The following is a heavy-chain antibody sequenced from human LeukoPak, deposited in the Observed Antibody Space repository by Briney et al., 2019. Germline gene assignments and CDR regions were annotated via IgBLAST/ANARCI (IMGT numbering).Heavy chain of an antibody. J-gene: IGHJ6*02. CDR2: SSGSGGST. D-gene: IGHD3-22*01. CDR1: GFTFSSYA. V-gene: IGHV3-23*01. Sequence: PGGSLRLSCAASGFTFSSYAMSWVRQAPGKGLEWVSASSGSGGSTYYADPVKGRFTISRDNSKNTLYLQMNSLRAEDTTVYYCAKDFDSSGYYSNYYYYYGMDVWGQGTTVTVSS. CDR3: AKDFDSSGYYSNYYYYYGMDV.